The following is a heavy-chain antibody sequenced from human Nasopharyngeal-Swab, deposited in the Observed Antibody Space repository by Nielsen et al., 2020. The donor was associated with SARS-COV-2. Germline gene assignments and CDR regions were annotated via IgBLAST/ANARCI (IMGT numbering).Heavy chain of an antibody. V-gene: IGHV4-59*01. CDR1: GGSISSYY. CDR2: IYYSGST. Sequence: SETLSLTCTVSGGSISSYYWSWIRQPPGKGLEWIWYIYYSGSTNYNPSLKSRVTISVDTSKNQFSLKLSSVTAADTAVYYCARNYYDILTGYYPYYFDYWGQGTLVTVSS. CDR3: ARNYYDILTGYYPYYFDY. J-gene: IGHJ4*02. D-gene: IGHD3-9*01.